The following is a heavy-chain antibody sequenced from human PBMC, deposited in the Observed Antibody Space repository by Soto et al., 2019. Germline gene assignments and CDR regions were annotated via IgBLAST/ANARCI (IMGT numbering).Heavy chain of an antibody. CDR2: ISGSGGST. D-gene: IGHD2-15*01. Sequence: EVQLLESGGGLVQPGGSLRLSCAASGFTFSSYAMSWVRQAPGKGLEWVSAISGSGGSTYYADSVKGRFTISRDNSKNTLYLQMNSLRAEDTAVYYCATDRGIVVVVAASAFDYWCQGTLVTVSS. V-gene: IGHV3-23*01. CDR3: ATDRGIVVVVAASAFDY. J-gene: IGHJ4*02. CDR1: GFTFSSYA.